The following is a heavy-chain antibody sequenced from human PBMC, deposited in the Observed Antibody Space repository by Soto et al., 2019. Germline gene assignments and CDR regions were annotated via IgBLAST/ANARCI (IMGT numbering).Heavy chain of an antibody. CDR2: VNTDGSIT. V-gene: IGHV3-74*01. D-gene: IGHD1-26*01. Sequence: PGGSLRLSCAASGFTFRAYWMHWVRQAPGEGLVWISRVNTDGSITCYADSVKGRFTISRDNAKHTLYLQMNRLTADATAVYFCARVEVGATKGALDMWGQGTVVTVSS. CDR3: ARVEVGATKGALDM. CDR1: GFTFRAYW. J-gene: IGHJ3*02.